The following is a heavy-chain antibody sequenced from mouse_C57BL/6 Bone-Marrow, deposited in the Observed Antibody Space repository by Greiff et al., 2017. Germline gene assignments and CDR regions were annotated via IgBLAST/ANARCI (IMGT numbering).Heavy chain of an antibody. CDR3: ARGIYWYFDV. V-gene: IGHV5-17*01. CDR2: ISSGSSTI. J-gene: IGHJ1*03. CDR1: GFTFSDYG. Sequence: EVQLVESGGGLVKPGGSLKLSCAASGFTFSDYGMHWVRQAPEKGLEWVAYISSGSSTIYYADTVKGRVTLSRDNAKNTLFLQMTSLRSEDTAMYYCARGIYWYFDVWGTGTTVTVSS.